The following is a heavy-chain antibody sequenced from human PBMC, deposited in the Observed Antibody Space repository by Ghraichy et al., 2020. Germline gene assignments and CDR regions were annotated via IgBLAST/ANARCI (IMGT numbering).Heavy chain of an antibody. D-gene: IGHD2-2*01. J-gene: IGHJ5*02. CDR3: AREPADNWFDP. CDR1: GGSISSGGYY. V-gene: IGHV4-31*03. CDR2: IYYSGST. Sequence: SETLSLTCTVSGGSISSGGYYWSWIRQHPGKGLEWIGYIYYSGSTYYNPSLKSRVTISVDTSKNQFSLKLSSVTAADTAVYYCAREPADNWFDPWGQGTLVTVSS.